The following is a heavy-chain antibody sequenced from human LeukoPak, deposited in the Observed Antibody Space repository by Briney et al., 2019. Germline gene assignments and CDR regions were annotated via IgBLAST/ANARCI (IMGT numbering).Heavy chain of an antibody. D-gene: IGHD3-10*01. CDR1: GFTVSSNY. V-gene: IGHV3-66*01. J-gene: IGHJ4*02. CDR3: ARSRGVRGVIRGYFDY. Sequence: GGSLRLSCAASGFTVSSNYMSWVRQAPGKGLEWVSVIYSGGSTYYADSVKGRFTISRDNSKNTLYLQMNSLRAEDTAVYYCARSRGVRGVIRGYFDYWGQGTLVTVSS. CDR2: IYSGGST.